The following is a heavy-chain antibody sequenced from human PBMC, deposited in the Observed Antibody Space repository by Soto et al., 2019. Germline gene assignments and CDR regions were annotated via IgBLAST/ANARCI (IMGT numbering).Heavy chain of an antibody. V-gene: IGHV4-34*01. CDR1: GGSFRGYY. CDR3: ASYSGYGWGYYYYMDV. J-gene: IGHJ6*03. Sequence: SATLSLTCAVYGGSFRGYYWSWIRQPPGKGLEWIAEINHSGSTNYNPSLKSRVTISVDTSKNQFSLKLSSVTAADTAVYYCASYSGYGWGYYYYMDVWGKGTTVTVSS. D-gene: IGHD5-12*01. CDR2: INHSGST.